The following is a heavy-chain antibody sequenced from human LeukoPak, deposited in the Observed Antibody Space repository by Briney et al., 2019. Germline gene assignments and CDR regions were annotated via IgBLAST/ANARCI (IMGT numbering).Heavy chain of an antibody. CDR1: GGSFSGYY. CDR2: INHSGST. V-gene: IGHV4-34*01. Sequence: SETLSLTCAVYGGSFSGYYWSWIRQPPGKGLEWIGEINHSGSTNYNPSLKSRVTISVDTSKNQFSLKLSSVTAADTAVYYCARGRDGSGSYGVSPSDYWGQGTLVTVSS. CDR3: ARGRDGSGSYGVSPSDY. J-gene: IGHJ4*02. D-gene: IGHD3-10*01.